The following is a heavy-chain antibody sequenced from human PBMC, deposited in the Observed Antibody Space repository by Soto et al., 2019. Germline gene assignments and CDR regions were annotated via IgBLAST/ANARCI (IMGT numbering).Heavy chain of an antibody. Sequence: LRLSCAASGFTFSSYAMSWVRQAPGKGLEWVSAISGSGGSTYYADSVKGRFTISRDNSKNTLYLQMNSLRAEDTAVYYCAKASIAAAGYPDYYYGMDVWRQGTTVTVSS. CDR2: ISGSGGST. V-gene: IGHV3-23*01. CDR3: AKASIAAAGYPDYYYGMDV. D-gene: IGHD6-13*01. J-gene: IGHJ6*02. CDR1: GFTFSSYA.